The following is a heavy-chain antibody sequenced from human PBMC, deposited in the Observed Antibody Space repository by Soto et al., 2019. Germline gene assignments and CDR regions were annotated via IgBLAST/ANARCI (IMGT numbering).Heavy chain of an antibody. CDR1: GFTFDDYA. V-gene: IGHV3-9*01. D-gene: IGHD1-7*01. Sequence: EVQLVESGGGLVQPGRSLRLSCAASGFTFDDYAMHWVRQAPGKGLEWVSGISWNSGSIGYADSVKGRFTISRDNAKNSVYLQMNSQRPEDTALYYCAKSPTGTTANFDYWGQGTLVTVSS. J-gene: IGHJ4*02. CDR3: AKSPTGTTANFDY. CDR2: ISWNSGSI.